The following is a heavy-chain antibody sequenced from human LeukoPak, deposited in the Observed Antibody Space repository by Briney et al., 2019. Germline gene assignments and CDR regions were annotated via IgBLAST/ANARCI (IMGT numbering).Heavy chain of an antibody. V-gene: IGHV3-7*01. CDR1: GFTFNNYW. D-gene: IGHD3-22*01. J-gene: IGHJ4*02. Sequence: GGSLRLSCAASGFTFNNYWMSWVRQAPGKGLEWVANLKQDGSEKFYVGSVKGRFTISRDNARNSLHLQMNSLRVEDTAVYYCARIGRVAVNDWDYWGQGTLVTVSS. CDR3: ARIGRVAVNDWDY. CDR2: LKQDGSEK.